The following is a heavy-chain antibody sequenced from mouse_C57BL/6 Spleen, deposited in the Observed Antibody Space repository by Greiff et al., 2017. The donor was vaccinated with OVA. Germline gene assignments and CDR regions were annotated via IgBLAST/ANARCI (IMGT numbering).Heavy chain of an antibody. CDR1: GYSITSGYD. CDR3: ARGREYDGSLGC. Sequence: EVHLVESGPGMVKPSQSLSLTCTVTGYSITSGYDWHWLRHFPGNKLEWMGYISYSGSTNYNPSLKSRISITHDTSKNHFFLKLNSVTTEDTATYYCARGREYDGSLGCWGQGTLVTVSA. V-gene: IGHV3-1*01. D-gene: IGHD2-3*01. CDR2: ISYSGST. J-gene: IGHJ3*01.